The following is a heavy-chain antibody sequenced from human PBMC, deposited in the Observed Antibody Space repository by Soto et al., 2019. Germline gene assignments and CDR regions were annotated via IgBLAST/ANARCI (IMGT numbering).Heavy chain of an antibody. J-gene: IGHJ6*02. CDR2: ISYDGSNK. CDR1: GFTFSSYG. D-gene: IGHD1-26*01. Sequence: GGSLRLSCAASGFTFSSYGMHWVRQAPRKGLEWVAVISYDGSNKYYADSVKGRFTISRDNSKNTLYLQMNSLRAEDTAVYYCAKPSGSYGYYHYGMDFWGQGTTGTVSS. V-gene: IGHV3-30*18. CDR3: AKPSGSYGYYHYGMDF.